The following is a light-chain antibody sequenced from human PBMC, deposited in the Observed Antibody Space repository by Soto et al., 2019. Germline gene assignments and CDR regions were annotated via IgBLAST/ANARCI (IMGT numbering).Light chain of an antibody. CDR3: QTWGTDIHVV. CDR1: SGHSSYA. Sequence: QLVLTQSPSASASLGASVKLTCTLSSGHSSYATAWHQQQPEKGPRYLMKVNSDGSHSKGDGIPDRLSGSSSGAERYLTISSLQSEDEADYYCQTWGTDIHVVFGGGTKLTVL. J-gene: IGLJ2*01. CDR2: VNSDGSH. V-gene: IGLV4-69*01.